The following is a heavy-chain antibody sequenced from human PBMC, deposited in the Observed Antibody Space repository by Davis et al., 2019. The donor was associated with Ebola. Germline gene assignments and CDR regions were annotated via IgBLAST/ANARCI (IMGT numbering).Heavy chain of an antibody. CDR2: IYHSGST. Sequence: MPSETLSLTCAVSGGSISGGYSWTWIRQSPGKGLEWIGEIYHSGSTNYNPSLKSRVAISVDKSKNQFSLKLSSVTAADAAVYYCARDYYDSSGFLWYFDLWGRGTLVAVSS. CDR1: GGSISGGYS. J-gene: IGHJ2*01. CDR3: ARDYYDSSGFLWYFDL. V-gene: IGHV4-4*02. D-gene: IGHD3-22*01.